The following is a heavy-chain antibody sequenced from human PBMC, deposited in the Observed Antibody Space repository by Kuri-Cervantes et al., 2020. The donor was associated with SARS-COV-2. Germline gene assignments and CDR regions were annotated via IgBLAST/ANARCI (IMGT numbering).Heavy chain of an antibody. CDR1: GFTFSKAW. CDR2: ISGSGGHT. V-gene: IGHV3-23*01. Sequence: GESLKISCAASGFTFSKAWMNWVRQAPGKGLEWVSGISGSGGHTYYPDSVRGRFTISRDNSKNMVYLQMNSLRAEDTAIYYCAKDQYSSGWYPHYWGQGILVTVSS. CDR3: AKDQYSSGWYPHY. D-gene: IGHD6-19*01. J-gene: IGHJ4*02.